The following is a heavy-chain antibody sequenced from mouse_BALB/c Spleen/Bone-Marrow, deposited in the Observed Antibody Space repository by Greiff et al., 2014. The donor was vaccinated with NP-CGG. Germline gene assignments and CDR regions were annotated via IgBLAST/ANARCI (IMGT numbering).Heavy chain of an antibody. CDR3: ARRGYGYLDY. Sequence: VKLMESGAELVKPGASVKLSCKTSGYTFTSYWIQWVKQRPGQGLGWIGEIFPGTVTPYYNEKFKGKATLTMDTSSSTASMQLSSLTPGDSAVYFCARRGYGYLDYWGQGTTLTVSS. CDR1: GYTFTSYW. D-gene: IGHD2-10*02. CDR2: IFPGTVTP. V-gene: IGHV1S132*01. J-gene: IGHJ2*01.